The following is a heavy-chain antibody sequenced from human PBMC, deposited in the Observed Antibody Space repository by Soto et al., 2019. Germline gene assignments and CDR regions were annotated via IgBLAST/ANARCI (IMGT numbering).Heavy chain of an antibody. Sequence: GGALRLSCAASGFTFSNAWMNWVRQAPGKGLEWVGRIKSKTDGGTTDYAAPVKGRFTISGDDSKNTLYLQMNSLKTEDTAVYYCTTDETLASGFDYWGQGTLVTVSS. CDR3: TTDETLASGFDY. D-gene: IGHD3-10*01. J-gene: IGHJ4*02. CDR2: IKSKTDGGTT. CDR1: GFTFSNAW. V-gene: IGHV3-15*07.